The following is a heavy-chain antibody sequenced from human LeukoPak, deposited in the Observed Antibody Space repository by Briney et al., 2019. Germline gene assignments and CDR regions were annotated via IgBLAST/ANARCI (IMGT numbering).Heavy chain of an antibody. Sequence: SVKVSFTASGCTFTSYGISWVRQAPGQGLEWMGGIIPIFGTANYAQKFQGRVTITADESTSTAYMELSSLRSEDTAVYYCARDRGPEMNYYYYYGMDVWGQGTTVTVSS. D-gene: IGHD3-10*01. J-gene: IGHJ6*02. CDR2: IIPIFGTA. CDR3: ARDRGPEMNYYYYYGMDV. CDR1: GCTFTSYG. V-gene: IGHV1-69*13.